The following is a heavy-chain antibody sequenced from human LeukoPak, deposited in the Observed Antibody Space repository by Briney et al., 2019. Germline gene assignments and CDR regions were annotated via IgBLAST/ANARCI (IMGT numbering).Heavy chain of an antibody. CDR2: IYYSGST. CDR3: ARHSNWNYPGGVDY. J-gene: IGHJ4*02. Sequence: PSQTLSLTCTVSGGSISSSSYYWGWIRQPPGKGLEWIGTIYYSGSTYYNPSLKSQITIPVDTSKNQFSLKLSSVTATDTAVYYCARHSNWNYPGGVDYWGQGTLVTVSS. CDR1: GGSISSSSYY. D-gene: IGHD1-7*01. V-gene: IGHV4-39*01.